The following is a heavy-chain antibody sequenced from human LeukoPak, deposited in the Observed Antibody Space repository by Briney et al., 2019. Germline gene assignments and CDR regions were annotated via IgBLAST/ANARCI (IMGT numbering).Heavy chain of an antibody. J-gene: IGHJ4*02. CDR2: IYSAGFT. V-gene: IGHV3-53*01. CDR1: GFTVSSHS. D-gene: IGHD6-19*01. CDR3: ARADSNGWSNY. Sequence: GGSLRLSCAASGFTVSSHSMSWVRQAPGKGLEWVSVIYSAGFTYYADSVKGRFAISIDNSKNTLYLQMNSLRAEDTALYHCARADSNGWSNYWGQGTLVTVSS.